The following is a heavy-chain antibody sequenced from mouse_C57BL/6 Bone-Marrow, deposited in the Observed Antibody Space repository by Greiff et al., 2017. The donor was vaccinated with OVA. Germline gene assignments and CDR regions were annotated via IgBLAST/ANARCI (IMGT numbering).Heavy chain of an antibody. D-gene: IGHD1-1*01. CDR1: GYTFTSYG. V-gene: IGHV1-81*01. CDR3: ARSRTTVVATDAD. J-gene: IGHJ3*01. CDR2: LYPRSGNT. Sequence: VKLQESGAELARPGASVKLSCKASGYTFTSYGISWVKQRTGQGLEWIGELYPRSGNTYYNEKLQGKATLTADKSSSTAYMELRSLTSEDSAVYFCARSRTTVVATDADWGQGTLVTVSA.